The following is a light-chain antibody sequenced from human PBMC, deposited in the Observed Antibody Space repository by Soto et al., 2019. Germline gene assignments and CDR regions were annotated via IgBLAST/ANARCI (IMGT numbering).Light chain of an antibody. CDR3: SSYTSSSTLDVV. J-gene: IGLJ2*01. V-gene: IGLV2-14*01. CDR2: DVS. CDR1: SSDVGGYNY. Sequence: QSVLTQPASVSGSPGQSITISCTGTSSDVGGYNYVSWYQQHPGKAPKLMIYDVSNRPSGVSNRLSGSKSGNTASLTISGLQAEDEADYYCSSYTSSSTLDVVFGGGTQLTVL.